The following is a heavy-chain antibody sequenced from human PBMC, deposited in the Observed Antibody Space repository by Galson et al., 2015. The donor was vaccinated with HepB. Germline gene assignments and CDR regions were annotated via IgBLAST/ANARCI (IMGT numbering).Heavy chain of an antibody. D-gene: IGHD3-16*01. CDR2: VTGGGEIT. Sequence: SLRLSCAASGFRFTKYTMAWVRQVPGKGLEWVSAVTGGGEITYFADSVRGRFSISKDISQNTVHLQMNRLGVEDTAIYHCAKVAILGATLHYFDFLGRGTLVTVSS. CDR3: AKVAILGATLHYFDF. V-gene: IGHV3-23*01. CDR1: GFRFTKYT. J-gene: IGHJ4*02.